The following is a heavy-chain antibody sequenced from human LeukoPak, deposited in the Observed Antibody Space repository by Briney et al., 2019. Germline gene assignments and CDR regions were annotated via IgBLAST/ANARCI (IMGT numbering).Heavy chain of an antibody. CDR2: IRYDGSNK. D-gene: IGHD6-13*01. Sequence: PGGSLRLSCAASGFTFSSYGMHWVRQAPGKGLEWVAFIRYDGSNKYYADSVKGRFTISRDNSKNTLYLQMNSLRAEDTAVYYCARDPRLEYSSTFDYWGQGTLVTVSS. CDR1: GFTFSSYG. J-gene: IGHJ4*02. CDR3: ARDPRLEYSSTFDY. V-gene: IGHV3-30*02.